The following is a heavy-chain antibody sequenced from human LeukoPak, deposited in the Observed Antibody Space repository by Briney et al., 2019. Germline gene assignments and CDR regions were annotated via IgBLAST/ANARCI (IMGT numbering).Heavy chain of an antibody. V-gene: IGHV4-59*01. Sequence: PSETLSLTCTVSGGSISSYYWSWIRQPPGKGLEWIGYIYYSGSTNYNPSLKSRVTISVDTSKNQFSLKLSSGTAADTAVYYCVRVGGSYPYGMDVWGQGTTATVSS. CDR2: IYYSGST. J-gene: IGHJ6*02. CDR3: VRVGGSYPYGMDV. CDR1: GGSISSYY. D-gene: IGHD6-6*01.